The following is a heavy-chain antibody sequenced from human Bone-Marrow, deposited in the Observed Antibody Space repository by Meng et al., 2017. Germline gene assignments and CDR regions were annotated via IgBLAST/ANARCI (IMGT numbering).Heavy chain of an antibody. Sequence: QVQLQESGPGLVKPSGTQSLTCTVSGDSISSDIWWSWVRQPPGKGLEWIGEVYHRGDTNYNPSLKSRVDISVDKSKNQFYLSLFSVTAADTAVYYCGRDQGRELINHWGQGTLVTVSS. CDR3: GRDQGRELINH. CDR1: GDSISSDIW. D-gene: IGHD1-7*01. V-gene: IGHV4-4*02. CDR2: VYHRGDT. J-gene: IGHJ4*02.